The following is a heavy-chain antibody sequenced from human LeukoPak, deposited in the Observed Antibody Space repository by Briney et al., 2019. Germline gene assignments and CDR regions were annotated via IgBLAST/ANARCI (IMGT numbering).Heavy chain of an antibody. V-gene: IGHV3-7*01. D-gene: IGHD7-27*01. J-gene: IGHJ4*02. CDR1: GFTFSSYW. Sequence: GGSLKLSCAASGFTFSSYWMSWVRQAPGKGLEWVANIKQDGSEKYYVDSVKGRFTISRDNAKNSLYLQMNSLRAEDTAVYYCWSTGDQLDYWGQGTLVTVSS. CDR3: WSTGDQLDY. CDR2: IKQDGSEK.